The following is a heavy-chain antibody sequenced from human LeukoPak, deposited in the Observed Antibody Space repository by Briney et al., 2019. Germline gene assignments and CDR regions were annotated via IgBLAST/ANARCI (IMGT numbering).Heavy chain of an antibody. Sequence: PSETLSLTCTVSGGSISSYYWSWIRPPPGKGLEWIGYIYYSGSTNYNPSLKSRVTISVDTSKNQFSLKLSSVTAADTAVYYCAGSYGSGSKIDYWGQGALVTVSS. CDR3: AGSYGSGSKIDY. CDR2: IYYSGST. J-gene: IGHJ4*02. V-gene: IGHV4-59*01. D-gene: IGHD3-10*01. CDR1: GGSISSYY.